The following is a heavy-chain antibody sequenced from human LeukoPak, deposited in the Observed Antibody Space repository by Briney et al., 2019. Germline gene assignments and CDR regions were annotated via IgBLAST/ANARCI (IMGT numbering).Heavy chain of an antibody. V-gene: IGHV5-51*01. J-gene: IGHJ4*02. CDR1: GYSFTSYW. Sequence: GESLKISCKGSGYSFTSYWIGWVRQMPGKGLEWMGIIYPGDSDTRYSPSFQGLVTISADKSISTAYLQWSSLKASDTAMYYCARLSSGYYGYGVGIDYWGQGTLVTVSS. D-gene: IGHD3-22*01. CDR3: ARLSSGYYGYGVGIDY. CDR2: IYPGDSDT.